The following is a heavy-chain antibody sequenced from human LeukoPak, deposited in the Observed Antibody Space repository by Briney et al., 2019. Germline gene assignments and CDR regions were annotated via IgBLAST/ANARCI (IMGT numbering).Heavy chain of an antibody. CDR2: IYYSGSP. CDR3: ARADYGDYGEYYFDY. Sequence: SETLSLTCTVSGGSVSSGSYYWSWIRQPPGKGLEWIGYIYYSGSPNYNPSLKSRVTISVDTSKNQISLKLSSVPAADTAVYCCARADYGDYGEYYFDYWGQGTLVTVSS. J-gene: IGHJ4*02. D-gene: IGHD4-17*01. V-gene: IGHV4-61*01. CDR1: GGSVSSGSYY.